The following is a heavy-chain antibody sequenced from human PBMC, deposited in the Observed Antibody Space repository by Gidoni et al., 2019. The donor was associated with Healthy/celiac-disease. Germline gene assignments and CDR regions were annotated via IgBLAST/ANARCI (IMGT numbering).Heavy chain of an antibody. J-gene: IGHJ6*02. Sequence: QLQLQESGPGLVKPSETLSLTCTVSGGSISSSSYYWGWIRQPPGKGLEWIGSIYYSGSTYYNPSLKSRVTISVDTSKNQFSLKLSSVTAADTAVYYCARTLTANYYYGMDVWGQGTTVTVSS. CDR3: ARTLTANYYYGMDV. V-gene: IGHV4-39*01. CDR1: GGSISSSSYY. CDR2: IYYSGST. D-gene: IGHD2-21*02.